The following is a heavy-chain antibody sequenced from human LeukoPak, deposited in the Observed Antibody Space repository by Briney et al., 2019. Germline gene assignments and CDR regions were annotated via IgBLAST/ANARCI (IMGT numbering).Heavy chain of an antibody. CDR2: IDHSGST. CDR3: ARAGRIMITFGGNWFDP. D-gene: IGHD3-16*01. V-gene: IGHV4-34*01. CDR1: GGSFSGYY. J-gene: IGHJ5*02. Sequence: SETLSLTCAVYGGSFSGYYWSWIRQPPGKGLEWIGEIDHSGSTNYNPSLKSRVTISVGTSKNQFSLKLSSVTAADTAVYYCARAGRIMITFGGNWFDPWGQGTLVTVSS.